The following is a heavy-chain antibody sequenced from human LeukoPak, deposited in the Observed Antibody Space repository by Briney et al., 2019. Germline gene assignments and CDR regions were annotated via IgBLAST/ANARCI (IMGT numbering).Heavy chain of an antibody. CDR3: TRDLPVPSLVRGIIIYGLIDY. J-gene: IGHJ4*02. Sequence: GGSLRLSCAVSGFTFSSYAMHWVRQAPGTGLESGAVISYDGSNKYYADSVKGRFTISRDNSKNTLYLQMNSLRAEDTAVYYCTRDLPVPSLVRGIIIYGLIDYWGQGTLVTASS. D-gene: IGHD3-10*01. CDR2: ISYDGSNK. V-gene: IGHV3-30*04. CDR1: GFTFSSYA.